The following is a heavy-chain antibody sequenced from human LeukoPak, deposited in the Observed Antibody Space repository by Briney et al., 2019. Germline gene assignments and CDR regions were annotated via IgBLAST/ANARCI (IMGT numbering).Heavy chain of an antibody. Sequence: ASVKVSCRASGYTFTGYYMHWVRQAPGQGLEWMGRINPNSGGTNYAQKFQGRVTISVDTSKNQLSLKLSSVTAADTAVYYCARDRPSRISGSYKNAVPKRLKSDAFDIWGQGTMVTVSS. J-gene: IGHJ3*02. CDR2: INPNSGGT. CDR1: GYTFTGYY. V-gene: IGHV1-2*06. D-gene: IGHD3-10*01. CDR3: ARDRPSRISGSYKNAVPKRLKSDAFDI.